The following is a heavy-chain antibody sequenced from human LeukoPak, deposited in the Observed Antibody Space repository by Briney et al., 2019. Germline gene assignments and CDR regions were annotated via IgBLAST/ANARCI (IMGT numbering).Heavy chain of an antibody. V-gene: IGHV3-21*01. D-gene: IGHD3-22*01. CDR1: GSTFSSYN. CDR2: ISSSSSYI. J-gene: IGHJ4*02. CDR3: ARGPLYYYDNSGHSDY. Sequence: GGSLRLSCAASGSTFSSYNMNWVRQAPGKGLEWVSSISSSSSYIYYADSVKGRFTISRDNAKNSLYLQMNSLRAEDTAVYYCARGPLYYYDNSGHSDYWGQGTLVTVSS.